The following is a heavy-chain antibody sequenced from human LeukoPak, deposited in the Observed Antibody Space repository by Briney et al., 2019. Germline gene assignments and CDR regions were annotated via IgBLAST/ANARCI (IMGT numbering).Heavy chain of an antibody. D-gene: IGHD2-2*01. CDR2: INPNSGGT. CDR3: ARAEDIVVVPAALDY. J-gene: IGHJ4*02. V-gene: IGHV1-2*02. CDR1: GYTFTGYY. Sequence: ASVKVSCKASGYTFTGYYIHWVRQAPGQGLEWMGWINPNSGGTNYAQKFQGRVTMTRDTSISTAYMELSRLRSDDTAVYYCARAEDIVVVPAALDYWGQGTLVTVSS.